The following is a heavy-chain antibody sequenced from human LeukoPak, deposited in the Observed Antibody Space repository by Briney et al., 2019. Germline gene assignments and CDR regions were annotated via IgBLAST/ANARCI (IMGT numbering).Heavy chain of an antibody. CDR1: GFSFRTFW. D-gene: IGHD2-2*02. CDR2: INADGSST. V-gene: IGHV3-74*01. Sequence: GGSLRLSCAASGFSFRTFWMHWLRQVPGKGLVWVSRINADGSSTTYADSVKGRFTISRDNAKNSLYLQMNSLRAEDTAVYYCARDQGQLLYGFDYWGQGTLVTVSS. J-gene: IGHJ4*02. CDR3: ARDQGQLLYGFDY.